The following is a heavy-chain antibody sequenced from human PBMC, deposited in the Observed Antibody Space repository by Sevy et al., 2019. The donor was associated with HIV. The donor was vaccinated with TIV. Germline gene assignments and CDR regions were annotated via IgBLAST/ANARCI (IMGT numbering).Heavy chain of an antibody. V-gene: IGHV1-18*01. D-gene: IGHD5-12*01. CDR3: AGADRGYSGFEIDY. CDR2: ISAYNGNT. Sequence: ASVKVSCKASGYTFTSYVISWVRQAPGQGLEWMGWISAYNGNTNYAQKLQGRVTMTTDTSTSTAYMELRSLGSDDTDGYYCAGADRGYSGFEIDYWGQGTLVTVSS. CDR1: GYTFTSYV. J-gene: IGHJ4*02.